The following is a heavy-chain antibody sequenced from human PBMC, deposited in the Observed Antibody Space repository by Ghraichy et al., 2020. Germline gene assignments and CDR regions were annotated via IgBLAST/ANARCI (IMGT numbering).Heavy chain of an antibody. CDR1: GFTFSPYS. CDR3: ARGSTVVRFFYYAGMDV. Sequence: GGSLRLSCVGSGFTFSPYSMNWVRQSPGKGLEWVAYITSSSRTKSYADSVKGRFTISRDNGQNSLYLQMNSLRDEDTAVYYCARGSTVVRFFYYAGMDVWGQGTTVTVSS. CDR2: ITSSSRTK. V-gene: IGHV3-48*02. D-gene: IGHD4-23*01. J-gene: IGHJ6*02.